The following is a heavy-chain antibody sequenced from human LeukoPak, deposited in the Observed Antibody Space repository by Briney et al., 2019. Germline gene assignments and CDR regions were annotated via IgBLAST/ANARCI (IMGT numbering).Heavy chain of an antibody. D-gene: IGHD6-13*01. CDR2: IYYSGST. Sequence: SETLSLTCTVSGGSISSYYWSWIRQPPGKGLEWIGYIYYSGSTKYNPSLESRVTMSVDTSQNQLSLKLRSVTAADTAVYYCARHWETSSWYVDYWGQGTLVTVSS. J-gene: IGHJ4*02. CDR3: ARHWETSSWYVDY. V-gene: IGHV4-59*08. CDR1: GGSISSYY.